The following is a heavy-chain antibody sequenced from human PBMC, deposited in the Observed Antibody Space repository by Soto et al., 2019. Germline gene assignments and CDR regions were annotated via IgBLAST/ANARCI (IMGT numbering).Heavy chain of an antibody. D-gene: IGHD1-26*01. CDR3: AKSTWDDLPPSF. V-gene: IGHV3-23*01. CDR1: GFGLSSYA. Sequence: HGGSLSLSCAASGFGLSSYAVSLVRQAPGKGLEWVSVIIGSGGATYYADSVKGRFTISRDNSKNTLYLQMNSVRAEDTAVYYCAKSTWDDLPPSFWGQGTPVTVSS. J-gene: IGHJ4*02. CDR2: IIGSGGAT.